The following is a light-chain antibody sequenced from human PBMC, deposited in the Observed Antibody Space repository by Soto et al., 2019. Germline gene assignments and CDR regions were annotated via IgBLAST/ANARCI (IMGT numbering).Light chain of an antibody. J-gene: IGKJ4*02. V-gene: IGKV3-15*01. CDR1: QSVSSN. CDR2: GAS. Sequence: EIVLTQSPATLSVSPGERATLSCRASQSVSSNLAWYQQKRGQAPRLLIYGASTRATGIPARVSGSGSGTEFRRAISSLQSEDFAGYCGHQYNSWPPLTGGGGAKVEIK. CDR3: HQYNSWPPLT.